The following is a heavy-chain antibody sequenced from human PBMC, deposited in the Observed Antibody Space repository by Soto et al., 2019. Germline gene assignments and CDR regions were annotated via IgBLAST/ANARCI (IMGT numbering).Heavy chain of an antibody. J-gene: IGHJ4*02. Sequence: GGSLRLSSAAAGGTFRSYGRHWVRQAPGKGLEWVAVIWYDGSNKYYADSVKGRFTISRDNSKNTLYLQMNSLRAEDTAVYYCARDLDNYYGSGSYQDYWGQGTLVTVSS. D-gene: IGHD3-10*01. V-gene: IGHV3-33*01. CDR2: IWYDGSNK. CDR1: GGTFRSYG. CDR3: ARDLDNYYGSGSYQDY.